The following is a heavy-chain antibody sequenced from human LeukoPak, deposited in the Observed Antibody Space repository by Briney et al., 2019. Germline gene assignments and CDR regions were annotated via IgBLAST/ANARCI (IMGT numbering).Heavy chain of an antibody. V-gene: IGHV3-23*01. CDR2: LSHSGGSA. CDR3: AKLGFLTGSFDS. D-gene: IGHD3-9*01. CDR1: GFSFSTYV. Sequence: GGSLRPSCAGSGFSFSTYVLSWVRQAPGKGLEWVSSLSHSGGSAYYTDSVKGRFTISRDKSKNTLYLHMNSLRVGDTAVYFCAKLGFLTGSFDSWGQGTLVSVSS. J-gene: IGHJ4*02.